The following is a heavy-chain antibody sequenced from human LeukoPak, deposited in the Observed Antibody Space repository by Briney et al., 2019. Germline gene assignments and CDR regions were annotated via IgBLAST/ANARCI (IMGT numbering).Heavy chain of an antibody. J-gene: IGHJ6*03. V-gene: IGHV3-30*04. D-gene: IGHD1-14*01. CDR2: ISYDGSNK. CDR1: EFAFNKYA. CDR3: ARDGRGNYYYMDV. Sequence: GGSLRLSCAASEFAFNKYAMSWVRQAPGKGLEWVAVISYDGSNKYYADSVKGRFTISRDNSKNTLYLQMNSLRAEDTAVYYCARDGRGNYYYMDVWGKGTTVTVSS.